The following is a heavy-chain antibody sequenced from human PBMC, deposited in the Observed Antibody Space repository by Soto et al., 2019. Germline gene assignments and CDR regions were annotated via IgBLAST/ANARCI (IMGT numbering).Heavy chain of an antibody. D-gene: IGHD2-15*01. CDR3: ARLGYCSGRSCY. V-gene: IGHV1-69*13. CDR1: GGTFSNYA. J-gene: IGHJ4*02. CDR2: IIPMFGTT. Sequence: ASVKVSCKASGGTFSNYAISWVRQAPGQGLEWMGQIIPMFGTTNYAQKLQGRVTITADESTSTAYMELSSLRSEDTAMYYCARLGYCSGRSCYWGQGTLVTVSS.